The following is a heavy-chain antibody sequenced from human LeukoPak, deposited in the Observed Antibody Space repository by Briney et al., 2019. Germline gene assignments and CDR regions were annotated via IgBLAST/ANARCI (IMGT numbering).Heavy chain of an antibody. J-gene: IGHJ5*02. CDR3: EKDRELFFPHCWFDL. V-gene: IGHV3-23*01. CDR1: GYTFITYA. D-gene: IGHD3-16*01. CDR2: ISIGGGTT. Sequence: GGSLRLSCAASGYTFITYAMSWVRQAPGKGLEWVADISIGGGTTYYADSVKGRFTISRDDSKNTLYLQIGRLRVEDTAVYYCEKDRELFFPHCWFDLWGQGTLVTVHS.